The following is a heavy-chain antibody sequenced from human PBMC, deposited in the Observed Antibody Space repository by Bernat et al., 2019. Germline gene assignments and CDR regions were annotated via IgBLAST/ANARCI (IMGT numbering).Heavy chain of an antibody. J-gene: IGHJ4*02. Sequence: EVQLVESGGGLVQPGGSLRLSCAASGFTFSSYSMNWVRQAPGKGLEWVSYISSSSSYTNYADSVKGRFTISRDNAKNSLYLQMNSLRAEDTAVYYCARGPIQLWLGGTFDYWGQGTLVTVSS. CDR3: ARGPIQLWLGGTFDY. CDR1: GFTFSSYS. V-gene: IGHV3-48*04. D-gene: IGHD5-18*01. CDR2: ISSSSSYT.